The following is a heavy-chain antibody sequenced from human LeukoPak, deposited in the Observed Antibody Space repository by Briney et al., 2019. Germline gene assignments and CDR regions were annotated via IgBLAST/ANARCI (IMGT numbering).Heavy chain of an antibody. CDR3: ARIRLADERAWAY. Sequence: ASVKVSCKASGYTFSDFYIHWVRQAPGQGLEYVGWITPKSGDTYSPQRFQGRVTMTRDASISTAYMELSSLRSDDTAVYFCARIRLADERAWAYWGQGTLVTVSS. CDR1: GYTFSDFY. CDR2: ITPKSGDT. J-gene: IGHJ4*02. V-gene: IGHV1-2*02. D-gene: IGHD3-3*02.